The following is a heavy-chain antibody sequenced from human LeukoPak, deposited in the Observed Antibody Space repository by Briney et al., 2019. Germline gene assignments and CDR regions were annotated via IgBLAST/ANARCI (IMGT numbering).Heavy chain of an antibody. CDR3: ARGPRYYYDSSALGY. D-gene: IGHD3-22*01. CDR2: IIPIFGTA. J-gene: IGHJ4*02. CDR1: GGTFSSYV. V-gene: IGHV1-69*05. Sequence: SVKVSCKASGGTFSSYVISWVRQAPGQGLEWMGRIIPIFGTANYAQKFQGRVTITRNTSISTAYMELSSLRSEDTAVYYCARGPRYYYDSSALGYWGQGTLVTVSS.